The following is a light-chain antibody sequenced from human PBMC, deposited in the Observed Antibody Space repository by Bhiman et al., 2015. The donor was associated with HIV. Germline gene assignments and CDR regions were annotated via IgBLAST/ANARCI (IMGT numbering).Light chain of an antibody. CDR1: AFNIERHQ. CDR3: QSYDSRLTEV. Sequence: QSVLTQPPAMSAAPGQSVTISCSGSAFNIERHQVTWLRHLPGTAPTSVIIMNNQRPSGVPDRFSGSRSGTSASLDISGLQAEDEADYYCQSYDSRLTEVFGTGTKVTVL. J-gene: IGLJ1*01. CDR2: MNN. V-gene: IGLV1-44*01.